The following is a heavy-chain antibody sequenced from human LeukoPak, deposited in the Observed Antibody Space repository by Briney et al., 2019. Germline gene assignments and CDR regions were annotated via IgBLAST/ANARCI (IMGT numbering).Heavy chain of an antibody. CDR2: FYYSGFT. CDR3: ARLKVGTTHPDY. V-gene: IGHV4-39*01. CDR1: DDSISRSSYY. J-gene: IGHJ4*02. Sequence: SSETLSLTCSVSDDSISRSSYYWGWIRQPPGKGLEWIGTFYYSGFTYYNPSLKNRVTISVDTSKNQFSLKLGSVTAEDTAVYYCARLKVGTTHPDYWGQGTLVTVSS. D-gene: IGHD1-26*01.